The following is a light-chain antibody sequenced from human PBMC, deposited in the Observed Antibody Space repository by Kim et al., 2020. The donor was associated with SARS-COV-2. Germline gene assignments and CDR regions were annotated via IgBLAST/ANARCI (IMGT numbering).Light chain of an antibody. V-gene: IGKV3-15*01. Sequence: VSPGERASLSCRASQSVSSNLAWYPQKPGQATRLLIYGASTRATGIPARFSGSGSGTEFTLTSSSLRSEDFAVYYCQQYNNWPFAFGPGTKVDIK. CDR3: QQYNNWPFA. CDR2: GAS. CDR1: QSVSSN. J-gene: IGKJ3*01.